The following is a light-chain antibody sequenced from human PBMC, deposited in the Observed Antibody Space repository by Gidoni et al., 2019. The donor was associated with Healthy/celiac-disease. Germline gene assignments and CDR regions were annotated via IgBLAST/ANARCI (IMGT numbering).Light chain of an antibody. CDR2: DAS. CDR3: QQRSNWPRV. V-gene: IGKV3-11*01. J-gene: IGKJ4*01. CDR1: QSVSSY. Sequence: IVLTQSPATLSLSPGEIATLSCRASQSVSSYLAWYQQKPGQAPRLLIYDASNRATGSPARCSGSGSGTDFTRTISSREPEDFAVYYCQQRSNWPRVFGGGTKVEIK.